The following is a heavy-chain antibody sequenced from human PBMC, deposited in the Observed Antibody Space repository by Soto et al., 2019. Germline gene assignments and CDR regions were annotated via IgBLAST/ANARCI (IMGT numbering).Heavy chain of an antibody. CDR3: AKEIGGVPAARSPYCYFDL. V-gene: IGHV3-23*01. Sequence: EVQLLESGGGLVQPGGSLRLSCAASGFTFSSYAMSWVRQAPGKGLEWVSAISGSGGSTYYADSVKGRFTISRDNPKNTLYLQMNSLRAEDTAVYYCAKEIGGVPAARSPYCYFDLWGRGTLVTVSS. CDR2: ISGSGGST. D-gene: IGHD2-2*01. J-gene: IGHJ2*01. CDR1: GFTFSSYA.